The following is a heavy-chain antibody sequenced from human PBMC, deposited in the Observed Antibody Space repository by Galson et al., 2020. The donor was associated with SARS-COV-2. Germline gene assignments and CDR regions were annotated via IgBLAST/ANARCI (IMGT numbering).Heavy chain of an antibody. J-gene: IGHJ4*02. D-gene: IGHD5-12*01. Sequence: GESLKISCAASGFTFSSYAMHWVRQAPGKGLEWVAVISYDGSNKYYADSVKGRFTISRDNSKNTLYLQMNSLRAEDTAVYYCAGHNGYASWGQGTLVTVSS. CDR2: ISYDGSNK. CDR1: GFTFSSYA. V-gene: IGHV3-30*04. CDR3: AGHNGYAS.